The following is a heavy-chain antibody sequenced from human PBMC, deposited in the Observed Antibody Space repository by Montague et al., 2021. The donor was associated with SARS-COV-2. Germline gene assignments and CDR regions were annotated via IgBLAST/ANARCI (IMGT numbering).Heavy chain of an antibody. CDR3: VRDSDWGFDV. Sequence: SLRLSCAASGFNFRIYSMNWVRQAPGKGLEWLSYIDRDGGNIHHADSARGRLVISRDNAKGSLYLQMNGLRDDDTAVYHCVRDSDWGFDVWGQGALVIVSS. CDR2: IDRDGGNI. CDR1: GFNFRIYS. D-gene: IGHD3-16*01. V-gene: IGHV3-48*02. J-gene: IGHJ4*02.